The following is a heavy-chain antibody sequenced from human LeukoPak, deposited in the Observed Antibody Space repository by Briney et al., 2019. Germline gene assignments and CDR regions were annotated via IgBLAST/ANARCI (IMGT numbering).Heavy chain of an antibody. CDR2: ISYDGSNK. Sequence: GGSLRLSCAASGFTFSGYGMHWVRQAPGKGLEWVAVISYDGSNKYYADSVKGRFTISRDNSKNTLHLQMHSLRGEDTAVSYCAKGYCSSTSCYPIDPWGQGTLVTVSS. CDR3: AKGYCSSTSCYPIDP. CDR1: GFTFSGYG. J-gene: IGHJ5*02. D-gene: IGHD2-2*01. V-gene: IGHV3-30*18.